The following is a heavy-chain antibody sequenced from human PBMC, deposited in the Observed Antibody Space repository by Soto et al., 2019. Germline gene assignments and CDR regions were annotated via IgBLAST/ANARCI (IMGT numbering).Heavy chain of an antibody. Sequence: QVQLQESGPGLVKPSQTLSLTCTVSGGSISSGGYYWSWIRQHPGKGLEWIGYIYYSGSTYYNPSLKSRVTISVDTSKNQFSLKLSPVTAADTAVYYCARDQVRAAPYPGGFDPWGQGTLVTVSS. CDR1: GGSISSGGYY. CDR3: ARDQVRAAPYPGGFDP. D-gene: IGHD6-13*01. CDR2: IYYSGST. J-gene: IGHJ5*02. V-gene: IGHV4-31*03.